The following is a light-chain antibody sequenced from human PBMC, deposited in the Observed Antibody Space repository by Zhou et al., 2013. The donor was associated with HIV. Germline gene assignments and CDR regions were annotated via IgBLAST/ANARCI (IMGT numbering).Light chain of an antibody. J-gene: IGKJ2*03. Sequence: EIVLTQSPGTLSLSPGERATLSCRASQSVSSSYLAWYQQKPGQAPRLLIYGASSRATGSSRQVSVAVGLGTDFTLTISRLEPEDFAVYYCQQYGSSPPYSFGQGTKLEIK. V-gene: IGKV3-20*01. CDR3: QQYGSSPPYS. CDR2: GAS. CDR1: QSVSSSY.